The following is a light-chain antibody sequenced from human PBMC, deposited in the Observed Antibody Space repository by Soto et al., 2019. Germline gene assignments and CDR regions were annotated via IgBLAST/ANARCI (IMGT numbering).Light chain of an antibody. CDR1: QSISNK. CDR2: GAS. Sequence: DIQMTQSPSSLSASVGDRVTITCRASQSISNKLNWYQQKPGKAPNILIYGASSLQSGVPSRFSGSGSGTDFTLTISTLHPEDFATYYCQQSYSALTFGGGTKVEIK. V-gene: IGKV1-39*01. J-gene: IGKJ4*01. CDR3: QQSYSALT.